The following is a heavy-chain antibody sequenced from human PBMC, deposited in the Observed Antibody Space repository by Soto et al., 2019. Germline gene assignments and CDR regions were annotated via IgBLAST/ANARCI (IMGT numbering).Heavy chain of an antibody. CDR3: AKDMENGYNPYYYYGMDV. CDR1: GFNFNDYG. V-gene: IGHV3-9*01. D-gene: IGHD3-10*01. Sequence: EVQLVESGGDLVQPGRSLRLSCAASGFNFNDYGMHWVRQAPGKGLEWVSSISWNSVSIGYADSVKGRFTISRDNAKKSLYLQMNSLRAEDTALYYCAKDMENGYNPYYYYGMDVWGQGTTVTVSS. CDR2: ISWNSVSI. J-gene: IGHJ6*02.